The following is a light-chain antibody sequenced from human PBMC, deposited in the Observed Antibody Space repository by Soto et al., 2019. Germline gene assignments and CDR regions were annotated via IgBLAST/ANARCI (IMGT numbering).Light chain of an antibody. V-gene: IGLV1-44*01. CDR3: AAWDDSLNGYV. CDR1: SSNIGSNT. CDR2: SNS. Sequence: QSVLTQPPSASGTPGQRVTISCSGSSSNIGSNTVNWYQQLPGTAPKLLIYSNSQRPSGVPDRFSGSKSGTSASLAISGLQSEDEADYCCAAWDDSLNGYVFGTGTKVTVL. J-gene: IGLJ1*01.